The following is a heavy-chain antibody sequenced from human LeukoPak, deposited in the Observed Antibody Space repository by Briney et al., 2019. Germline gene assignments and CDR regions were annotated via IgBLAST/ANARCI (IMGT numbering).Heavy chain of an antibody. D-gene: IGHD2-2*01. J-gene: IGHJ4*02. CDR3: ATQILLCHYY. V-gene: IGHV4-34*01. CDR2: TYDSGST. Sequence: SETLSLTCAVYGGSFSDYYWSWIRQPPGKGLEWIGDTYDSGSTNYNSSLKSRVTISLDTSKNQFSLKLSSVTAADTAVYYCATQILLCHYYWGQGTLVTVSS. CDR1: GGSFSDYY.